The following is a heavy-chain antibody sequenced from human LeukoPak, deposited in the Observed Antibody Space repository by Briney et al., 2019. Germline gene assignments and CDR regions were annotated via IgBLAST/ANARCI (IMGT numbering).Heavy chain of an antibody. Sequence: GGSLRLSCAASGFTFSAYWMSWVRQAPGKGLEWVANIQQDGSAKYYMDSVKGRFTISRDNAKNSLYLQMNSLRAEGTAVYYCARSRGDYERGYFDYWGQGTLVTVSS. CDR2: IQQDGSAK. J-gene: IGHJ4*02. CDR1: GFTFSAYW. V-gene: IGHV3-7*01. D-gene: IGHD4-17*01. CDR3: ARSRGDYERGYFDY.